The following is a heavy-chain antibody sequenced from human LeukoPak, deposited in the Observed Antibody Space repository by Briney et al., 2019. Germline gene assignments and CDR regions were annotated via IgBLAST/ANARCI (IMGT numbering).Heavy chain of an antibody. V-gene: IGHV1-18*01. CDR2: ISAYNGNT. J-gene: IGHJ5*02. Sequence: EASVKVSCKASGYTFTSYGISWVRQAPGQGLEWMGWISAYNGNTNYAQKLQGRVTMTTDTSTSTAYMELRSLRSDDTAVYYCARGVGVVPAAFSNTVKNWFDPWGQGTLVTVSS. CDR1: GYTFTSYG. CDR3: ARGVGVVPAAFSNTVKNWFDP. D-gene: IGHD2-2*01.